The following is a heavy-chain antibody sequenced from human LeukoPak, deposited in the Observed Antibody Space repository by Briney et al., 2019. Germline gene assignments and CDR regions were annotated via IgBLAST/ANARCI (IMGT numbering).Heavy chain of an antibody. D-gene: IGHD3-3*01. J-gene: IGHJ4*02. V-gene: IGHV3-23*01. CDR2: ISDRGSRT. Sequence: GGSLRLSCAVSGITLSNYGMSWVRQAPGKGLEWVAGISDRGSRTNYADSVKGRFTISTDHPKNTLYLQMNSLRAEDTAVYFCARGESFPDYWGQGTLVTVSS. CDR3: ARGESFPDY. CDR1: GITLSNYG.